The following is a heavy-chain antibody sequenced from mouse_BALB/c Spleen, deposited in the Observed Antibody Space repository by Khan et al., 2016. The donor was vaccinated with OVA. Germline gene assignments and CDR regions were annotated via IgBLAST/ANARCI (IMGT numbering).Heavy chain of an antibody. Sequence: QVQLQQPGAELVKPGASVKLSCKASGYTFTSYWMHWVKQRPGQGLEWIGEINPSNGRTNYNEKFKSKATLPVDKSSSTAYMQLSSPTSEDSAVYYSARGITRDYWGQGTTRTVSS. CDR3: ARGITRDY. J-gene: IGHJ2*01. CDR1: GYTFTSYW. D-gene: IGHD6-1*01. V-gene: IGHV1S81*02. CDR2: INPSNGRT.